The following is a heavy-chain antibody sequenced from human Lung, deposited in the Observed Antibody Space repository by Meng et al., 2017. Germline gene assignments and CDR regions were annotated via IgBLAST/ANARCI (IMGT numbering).Heavy chain of an antibody. D-gene: IGHD1-1*01. CDR1: GFTFTDHW. V-gene: IGHV3-74*01. J-gene: IGHJ1*01. CDR2: INRDGTKP. CDR3: TNDRLNH. Sequence: VGAVEGCVPPGGSLILSCAASGFTFTDHWMHWVRQGPGKGLVWVSRINRDGTKPTYADSVKGRFTISRDNAKNTLYLQMNNLRAEDTAFYYCTNDRLNHWGQGALVTVSS.